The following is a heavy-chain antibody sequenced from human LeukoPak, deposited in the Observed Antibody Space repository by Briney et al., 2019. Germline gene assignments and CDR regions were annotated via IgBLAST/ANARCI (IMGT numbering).Heavy chain of an antibody. Sequence: SETLSLTCTVSGGSISSYYWSWIRQPLGKGLEWIGYISYSGTTNYNPSLKSRVTISVAPSKNQFSLKLRSVTAPDTAVYYCARDSGNYFYYLGQGNLVTVSS. CDR3: ARDSGNYFYY. V-gene: IGHV4-59*01. CDR2: ISYSGTT. CDR1: GGSISSYY. J-gene: IGHJ4*02. D-gene: IGHD6-25*01.